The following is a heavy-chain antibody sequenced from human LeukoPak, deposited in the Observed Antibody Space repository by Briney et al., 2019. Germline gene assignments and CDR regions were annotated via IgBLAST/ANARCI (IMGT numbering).Heavy chain of an antibody. Sequence: ASVTVSCKVSGYTLTELSMHRVRQAPGKGLEWMGGFDPEDGETIYAQKFQGRVTMTEDTSTDTAYMELSSLRSEDTAVYYCARDDPRRPYYYYYGMDVWGQGTTVTVSS. J-gene: IGHJ6*02. CDR3: ARDDPRRPYYYYYGMDV. V-gene: IGHV1-24*01. CDR2: FDPEDGET. CDR1: GYTLTELS.